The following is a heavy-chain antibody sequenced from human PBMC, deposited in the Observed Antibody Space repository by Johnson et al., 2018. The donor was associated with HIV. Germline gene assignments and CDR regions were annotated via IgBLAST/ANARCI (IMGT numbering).Heavy chain of an antibody. CDR3: AKESGYCSSSSCYGDAFDI. V-gene: IGHV3-30*18. D-gene: IGHD2-2*01. J-gene: IGHJ3*02. CDR2: IYYDGTNK. CDR1: RFTFSSYW. Sequence: QVQLVESGGGLVQPGGSLRLSCAASRFTFSSYWKSWVRQAPGKGLEWVAVIYYDGTNKHYADSVKGRFTISRDNSKNMLYLEVNSLRAEDTAVYYCAKESGYCSSSSCYGDAFDIWGQGTMVTVSS.